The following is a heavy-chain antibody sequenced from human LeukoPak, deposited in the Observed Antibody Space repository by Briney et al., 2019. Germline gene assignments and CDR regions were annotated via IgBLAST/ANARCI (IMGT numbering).Heavy chain of an antibody. Sequence: ASVKVSCKASGYTLTYNNISWVRQAPGQGLEWMGWISAYNGNTNYAQKLQGRVTMTTDTSTSTAYMELRSLRSDDTAVYYCARDLQQLAPGDAFDIWGQGTMVTVSS. J-gene: IGHJ3*02. CDR1: GYTLTYNN. CDR2: ISAYNGNT. V-gene: IGHV1-18*01. CDR3: ARDLQQLAPGDAFDI. D-gene: IGHD6-13*01.